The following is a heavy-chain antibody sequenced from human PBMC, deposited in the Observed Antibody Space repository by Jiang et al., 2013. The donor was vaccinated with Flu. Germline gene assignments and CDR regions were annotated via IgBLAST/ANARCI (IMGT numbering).Heavy chain of an antibody. D-gene: IGHD2-8*01. V-gene: IGHV1-69*02. CDR1: EGTFNNYI. CDR2: ITPILDVS. CDR3: ARGVYFDL. Sequence: AEVKKPGSSVKVSCKAPEGTFNNYIIAWVRQAPGQGLEWVGRITPILDVSIYAQKFQGRVTITADKSTSTTYMELSSLKSEDTAMYYCARGVYFDLWGQGTLVTVSS. J-gene: IGHJ4*02.